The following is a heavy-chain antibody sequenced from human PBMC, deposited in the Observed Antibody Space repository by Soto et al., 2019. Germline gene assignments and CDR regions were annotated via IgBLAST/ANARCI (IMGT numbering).Heavy chain of an antibody. Sequence: QVQLQESGPGLVKPSQTLSLTCTVSGGSITSRTYYWNWIRQLPGKGLECIGYIFYTGSTYYNPSLKSRLTISIDTSKNQFSLSLRSVTAADTAVYYCAREGRHSGGMRDNWFDPWGQGPLVTVSS. V-gene: IGHV4-31*03. CDR3: AREGRHSGGMRDNWFDP. D-gene: IGHD3-10*01. CDR2: IFYTGST. J-gene: IGHJ5*02. CDR1: GGSITSRTYY.